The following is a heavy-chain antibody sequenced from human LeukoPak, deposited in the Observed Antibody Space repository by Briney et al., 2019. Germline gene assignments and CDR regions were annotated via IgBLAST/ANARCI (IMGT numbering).Heavy chain of an antibody. CDR1: GFTFSSYW. CDR3: ARDSSSGEFDY. D-gene: IGHD3-22*01. V-gene: IGHV3-7*01. Sequence: GGSLRLSCAASGFTFSSYWMSWVRQAPGKGLEWVANIKQDGSEKYYVDSVKGRFTISRDNAKNSVYLQMNSLRAEDTAVYYCARDSSSGEFDYWGQGTLVTVSS. CDR2: IKQDGSEK. J-gene: IGHJ4*02.